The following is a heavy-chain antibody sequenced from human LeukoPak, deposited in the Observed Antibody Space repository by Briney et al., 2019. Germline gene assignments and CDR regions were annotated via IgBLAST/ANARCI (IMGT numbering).Heavy chain of an antibody. V-gene: IGHV3-9*03. CDR1: GLTLDDYA. Sequence: PGGSLRLSCAASGLTLDDYAMHWVRQAPGKGLEWVSGISWNSGSIGYADSVKGRFTISRDNAKNSLYLQMNSLRAEDMALYYCAKDLSRIGRYYFDYWGQGTLVTVSS. J-gene: IGHJ4*02. CDR3: AKDLSRIGRYYFDY. D-gene: IGHD1-26*01. CDR2: ISWNSGSI.